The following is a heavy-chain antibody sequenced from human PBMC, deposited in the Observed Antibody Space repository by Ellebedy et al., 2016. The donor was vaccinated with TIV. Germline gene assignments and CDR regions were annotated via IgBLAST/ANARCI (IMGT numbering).Heavy chain of an antibody. CDR3: ARGNTLLRDEPQGGRFDP. CDR2: LYHSEIT. J-gene: IGHJ5*02. D-gene: IGHD3-10*01. V-gene: IGHV4-59*01. Sequence: MPSETLSLTCTISGASINSYYWSWIRQPPGKGLEWIGYLYHSEITYYTPSLRRRVTMSADTSKNQFSLSLNSVTAADTAVYYCARGNTLLRDEPQGGRFDPWGQGILVTVSS. CDR1: GASINSYY.